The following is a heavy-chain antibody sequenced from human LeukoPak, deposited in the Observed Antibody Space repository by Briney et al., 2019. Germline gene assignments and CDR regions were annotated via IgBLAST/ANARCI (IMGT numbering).Heavy chain of an antibody. Sequence: PGGSLRLSCAASGFTFSSYWMHWVRQPPGKGLVWVSRIKYDGSSPGYADSAKGRFTISRDNAKNTLYLQMNSLRAEDTAVYYCARESVIGGQGEWGQGILVTVSS. V-gene: IGHV3-74*01. J-gene: IGHJ4*02. CDR1: GFTFSSYW. CDR2: IKYDGSSP. D-gene: IGHD3-16*01. CDR3: ARESVIGGQGE.